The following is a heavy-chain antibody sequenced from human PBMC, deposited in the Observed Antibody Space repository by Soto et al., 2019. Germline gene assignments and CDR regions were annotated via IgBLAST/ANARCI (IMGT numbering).Heavy chain of an antibody. CDR2: IDPSDSQT. J-gene: IGHJ4*02. CDR1: GYSFAGYW. CDR3: GRLAVAGTADYFDY. Sequence: GESLKISCKGSGYSFAGYWITWVRQKPGKGLEWMGRIDPSDSQTYYSPSFRGHVTISVTKSITTVFLQWSSLRASDTAMYYCGRLAVAGTADYFDYWGQGTPVTVSS. D-gene: IGHD6-19*01. V-gene: IGHV5-10-1*01.